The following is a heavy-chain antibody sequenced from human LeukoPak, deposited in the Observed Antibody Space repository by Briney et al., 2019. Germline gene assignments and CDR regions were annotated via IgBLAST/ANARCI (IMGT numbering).Heavy chain of an antibody. CDR3: ARGAGSGYYFYMDV. V-gene: IGHV3-20*04. CDR1: GFTFDDYG. Sequence: GGSPRLSCAASGFTFDDYGMNWVRQTPGKGLEWVSGINWNGDSTGYADSVKGRFTISRDNAKNSLYLQMNSLRAEDTAFYYCARGAGSGYYFYMDVWGKGTTVTVSS. J-gene: IGHJ6*03. D-gene: IGHD3-10*01. CDR2: INWNGDST.